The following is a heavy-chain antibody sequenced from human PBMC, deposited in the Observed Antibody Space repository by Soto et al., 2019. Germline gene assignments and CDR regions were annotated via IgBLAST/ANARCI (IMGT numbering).Heavy chain of an antibody. D-gene: IGHD3-16*02. J-gene: IGHJ4*02. CDR2: INPSGGST. CDR1: GYTFTSYY. CDR3: AREGGDYVWGSYRYLLKAPDY. V-gene: IGHV1-46*01. Sequence: ASVKVSCKASGYTFTSYYMHWVRQAPGQGLEWMGIINPSGGSTSYAQKFQGRVTMTRDTSTSTVYMELSSLRSEDTAVYYCAREGGDYVWGSYRYLLKAPDYWGQGTLVTVSS.